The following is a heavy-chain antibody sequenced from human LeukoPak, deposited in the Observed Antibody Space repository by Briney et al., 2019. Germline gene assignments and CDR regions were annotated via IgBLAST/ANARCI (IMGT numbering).Heavy chain of an antibody. Sequence: KSSETLSLTCTVSGGSISSYYWSWIRQPPGKGLEWIGYIYYSGTTYYNPSLKSRLIISMDMSKSQFSLKVNSVTAADTAIYYCARHDGTVSLNWFDPWGQGTLVTVSS. D-gene: IGHD4-11*01. CDR1: GGSISSYY. CDR2: IYYSGTT. V-gene: IGHV4-59*08. CDR3: ARHDGTVSLNWFDP. J-gene: IGHJ5*02.